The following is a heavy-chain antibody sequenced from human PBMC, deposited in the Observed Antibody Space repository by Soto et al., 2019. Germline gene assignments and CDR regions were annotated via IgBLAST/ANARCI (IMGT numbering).Heavy chain of an antibody. V-gene: IGHV5-10-1*01. CDR1: GYGFTTHW. CDR3: ARRLSGPKDVYNAYYSNALDV. D-gene: IGHD1-1*01. J-gene: IGHJ6*02. Sequence: LKISCQGPGYGFTTHWITWVRQTPGKGLEWMGRIDPSNSYINYSPSFQGHVTISVDRSISTAYLQWSSLEASDNAIYYCARRLSGPKDVYNAYYSNALDVSGQGPKVTVS. CDR2: IDPSNSYI.